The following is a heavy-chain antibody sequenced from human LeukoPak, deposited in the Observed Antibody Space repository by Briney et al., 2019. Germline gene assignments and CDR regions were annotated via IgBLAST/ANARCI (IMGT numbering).Heavy chain of an antibody. CDR1: GGSISSGGYS. CDR3: ARGGSSTSLGYFDY. CDR2: IYHSGST. D-gene: IGHD2-2*01. Sequence: RASETLSLTCAVSGGSISSGGYSWSWIRQPPGKGLEWIGYIYHSGSTYYNPSLKSRVTISVDRSKNQFSLKLSSVTAADMAVYYCARGGSSTSLGYFDYWGQGTLVTVSS. V-gene: IGHV4-30-2*01. J-gene: IGHJ4*02.